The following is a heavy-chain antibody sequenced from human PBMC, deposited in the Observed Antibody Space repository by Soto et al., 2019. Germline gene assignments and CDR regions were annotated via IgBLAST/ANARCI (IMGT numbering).Heavy chain of an antibody. V-gene: IGHV4-30-2*01. J-gene: IGHJ4*02. D-gene: IGHD4-17*01. CDR3: ARRDYGGNLDY. Sequence: PSETLSLTCGVSGDSISSGGYSWSWIRQPPGKGLEWIGYIYHSGSTYYNPALRSRVTISVDGSKNQFSLKLSSVTAADTAVYYCARRDYGGNLDYWGQGTLVTVSS. CDR1: GDSISSGGYS. CDR2: IYHSGST.